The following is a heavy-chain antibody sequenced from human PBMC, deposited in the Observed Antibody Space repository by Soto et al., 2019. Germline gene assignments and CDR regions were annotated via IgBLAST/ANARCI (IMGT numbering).Heavy chain of an antibody. Sequence: LGESLKISCKGSGYSFTNYWIGWVRQMPGKGLEWMGVIWPGDSETRYSPSFQGQVTISADKSINTAYLQWSSLEASDTAMYYCARSFGYPDWFDPWGQGTMVTVSS. D-gene: IGHD3-16*02. V-gene: IGHV5-51*01. CDR2: IWPGDSET. J-gene: IGHJ5*02. CDR3: ARSFGYPDWFDP. CDR1: GYSFTNYW.